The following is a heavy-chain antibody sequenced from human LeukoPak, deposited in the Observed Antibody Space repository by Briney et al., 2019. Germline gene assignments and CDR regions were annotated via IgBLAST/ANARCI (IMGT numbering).Heavy chain of an antibody. CDR3: ARARGYSYGFAYNYYGMDV. CDR2: INHSGST. Sequence: SQTLSLTCTVSGGSISSGGYYWSWIRQPPGKGLEWIGEINHSGSTNYNPSLKSRVTISVDTSKNQFSLKLSSVTAADTAVYYCARARGYSYGFAYNYYGMDVWGQGTTVTVSS. V-gene: IGHV4-30-2*01. J-gene: IGHJ6*02. CDR1: GGSISSGGYY. D-gene: IGHD5-18*01.